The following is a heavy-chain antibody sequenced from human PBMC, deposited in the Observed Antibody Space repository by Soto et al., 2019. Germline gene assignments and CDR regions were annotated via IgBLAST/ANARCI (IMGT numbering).Heavy chain of an antibody. V-gene: IGHV6-1*01. CDR3: ARVVRSSGWYYYYYGMDV. J-gene: IGHJ6*02. D-gene: IGHD6-19*01. CDR1: GDSVSSNSSA. Sequence: SQTLSLPCAISGDSVSSNSSAWNFIRQSPSRGLEWLGRTYYRSKWYNDYAVSVKSRITINPDTSKNQFSLQLNSVTPEDTAVYYCARVVRSSGWYYYYYGMDVWGQGTTVTVSS. CDR2: TYYRSKWYN.